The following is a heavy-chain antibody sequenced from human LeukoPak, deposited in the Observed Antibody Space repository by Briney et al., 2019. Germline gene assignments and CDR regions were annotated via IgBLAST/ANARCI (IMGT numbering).Heavy chain of an antibody. Sequence: GASVKVSCKSSGYTFTGYYMHWVRQAPGQGLEWMGWISGNNGNTNYVHKLQGRVTMTTDTSTSTVYMELRSLRSDDTAVYYCARDLTYGLFDYWGQGTLVTVSS. J-gene: IGHJ4*02. V-gene: IGHV1-18*04. D-gene: IGHD3-10*01. CDR1: GYTFTGYY. CDR2: ISGNNGNT. CDR3: ARDLTYGLFDY.